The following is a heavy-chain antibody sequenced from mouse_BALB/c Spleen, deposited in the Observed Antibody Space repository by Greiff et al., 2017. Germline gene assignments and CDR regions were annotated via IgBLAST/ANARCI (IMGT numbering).Heavy chain of an antibody. CDR1: GFTFSSFG. J-gene: IGHJ1*01. D-gene: IGHD1-1*01. V-gene: IGHV5-17*02. Sequence: EVKLVESGGGLVQPGGSRKLSCAASGFTFSSFGMHWVRQAPEKGLEWVAYISSGSSTIYYADTVKGRFTISRDNPKNTLFLQMTSLRSEDTAMYYCARSSSYGSSYGWYFDVWGAGTTVTVSS. CDR2: ISSGSSTI. CDR3: ARSSSYGSSYGWYFDV.